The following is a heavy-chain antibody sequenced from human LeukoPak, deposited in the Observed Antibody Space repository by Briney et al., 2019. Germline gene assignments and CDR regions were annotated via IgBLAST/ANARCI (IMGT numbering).Heavy chain of an antibody. J-gene: IGHJ3*02. CDR3: ARGGLIQRHAFDI. V-gene: IGHV3-48*03. D-gene: IGHD1-1*01. CDR1: GFTFSSYE. Sequence: GGSLRLSCAASGFTFSSYEMNWVRQAPGKVLEWVSYISSSGSTIYYADSVKGRFTISRDNAKNPLYLQMNSLRGEDTALYYCARGGLIQRHAFDIWGQGTMVTVSS. CDR2: ISSSGSTI.